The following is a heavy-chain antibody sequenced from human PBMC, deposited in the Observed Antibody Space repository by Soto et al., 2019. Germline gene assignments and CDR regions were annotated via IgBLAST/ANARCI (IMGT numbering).Heavy chain of an antibody. CDR3: ARGRPMDV. Sequence: SETLSLTCTVSGGSISSYYWSWIRQPPGKGLEWIGYIYYSGSTNYNPSLKSRVTISVDTSKNQFSLKLSSVTAADTAVYYCARGRPMDVWGQGTTVPVSS. J-gene: IGHJ6*02. V-gene: IGHV4-59*01. CDR1: GGSISSYY. CDR2: IYYSGST.